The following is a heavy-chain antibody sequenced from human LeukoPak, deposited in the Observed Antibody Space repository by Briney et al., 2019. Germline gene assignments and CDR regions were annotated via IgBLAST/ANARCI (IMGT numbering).Heavy chain of an antibody. Sequence: SVKVSCNASGGTFSSYAISWVRQAPGQGLEWMGGIIPIFGTANYAQKFQGRVTITTDESTSTAYMELSSLRVGDTAVYYCASGRRGTGLSFDYWGQGILVTVSS. CDR1: GGTFSSYA. J-gene: IGHJ4*02. CDR2: IIPIFGTA. V-gene: IGHV1-69*05. CDR3: ASGRRGTGLSFDY. D-gene: IGHD6-19*01.